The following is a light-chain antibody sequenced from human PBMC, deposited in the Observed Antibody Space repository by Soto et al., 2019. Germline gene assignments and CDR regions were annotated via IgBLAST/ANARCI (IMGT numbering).Light chain of an antibody. V-gene: IGKV3-15*01. Sequence: EIVMTQSPATLSVSRGERVTLSCRSSQGVGSTLAWYRQQPGQATRLLIYDAYIRATGVPARFSGSGSGTEFNLTISSLQSEDFAVYFCQQYDDWLRLTFGGWTK. J-gene: IGKJ4*01. CDR1: QGVGST. CDR3: QQYDDWLRLT. CDR2: DAY.